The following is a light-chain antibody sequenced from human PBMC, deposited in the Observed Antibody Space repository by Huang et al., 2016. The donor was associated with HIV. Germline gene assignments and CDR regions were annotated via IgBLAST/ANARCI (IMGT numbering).Light chain of an antibody. CDR3: QQYGSSSYT. CDR1: QSVSSRD. Sequence: EIVLTQSPASLSLSPGERAMLSCGASQSVSSRDLAWFQQKPGLPPRLLIYDASVRAPGVLDRFSGGGCETDLTVTISRLEPEDFAVYYCQQYGSSSYTFGQGTKLEIK. V-gene: IGKV3D-20*01. J-gene: IGKJ2*01. CDR2: DAS.